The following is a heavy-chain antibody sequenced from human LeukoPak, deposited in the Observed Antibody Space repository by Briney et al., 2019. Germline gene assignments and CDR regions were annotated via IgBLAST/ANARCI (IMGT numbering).Heavy chain of an antibody. CDR2: ISSSSSYI. V-gene: IGHV3-21*01. Sequence: GGSLRLSCAASGFTFSSYSMNWVRQAPGKGLEWVSSISSSSSYIYYADSVKGRFTISRDNAKNSLYLQMNSLRAEDRAVYYCARGDCSGGSCYWVYWGQGTLVTVSS. J-gene: IGHJ4*02. CDR1: GFTFSSYS. CDR3: ARGDCSGGSCYWVY. D-gene: IGHD2-15*01.